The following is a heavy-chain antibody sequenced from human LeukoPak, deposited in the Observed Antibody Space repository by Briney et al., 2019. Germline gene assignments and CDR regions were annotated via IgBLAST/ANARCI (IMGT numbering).Heavy chain of an antibody. CDR1: GFTFSSDA. D-gene: IGHD6-13*01. CDR3: ARLAAAGRALDY. Sequence: GGSLRLSCAASGFTFSSDAMHWVRQAPGKGLEWVAVISYDGSNKYYADSVKGRFTISRDNSKNTLYLQMNSLRAEDTAVYYCARLAAAGRALDYWGQGTLVTVSS. J-gene: IGHJ4*02. CDR2: ISYDGSNK. V-gene: IGHV3-30*04.